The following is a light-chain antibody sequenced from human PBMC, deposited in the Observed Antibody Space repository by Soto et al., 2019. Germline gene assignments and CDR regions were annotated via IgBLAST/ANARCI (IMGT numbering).Light chain of an antibody. J-gene: IGKJ4*01. CDR1: QDILKY. V-gene: IGKV1-33*01. Sequence: DIQMTQSPSSLSASVGDRVTITCQASQDILKYLNWYQQKPGKAPKLLIYAASNLEKGVPSRFSGSGSGTEFTLTITSLQPEDSATYYCQQYENVLTFGGGTKVEIK. CDR3: QQYENVLT. CDR2: AAS.